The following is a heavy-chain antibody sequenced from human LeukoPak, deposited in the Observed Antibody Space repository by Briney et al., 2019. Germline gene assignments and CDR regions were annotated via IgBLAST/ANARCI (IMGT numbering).Heavy chain of an antibody. CDR1: GYTFTGYY. CDR2: INPNSGGT. D-gene: IGHD3-10*01. CDR3: ARGYYYGSGSYWYYYYYMDV. Sequence: ASVKVSCKASGYTFTGYYMHWVRQAPGQGLEWMGWINPNSGGTNYAQKFQGRVTMTRDTSISTAYMELSRLRSDDTAVYYCARGYYYGSGSYWYYYYYMDVWGKGTTVTISS. V-gene: IGHV1-2*02. J-gene: IGHJ6*03.